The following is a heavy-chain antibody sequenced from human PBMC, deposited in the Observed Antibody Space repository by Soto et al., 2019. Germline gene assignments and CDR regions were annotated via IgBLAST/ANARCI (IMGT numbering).Heavy chain of an antibody. CDR1: GFTLSSHW. J-gene: IGHJ4*02. Sequence: EVQLVESGGGLVQPGGSLRLSCAASGFTLSSHWMYWVRQAPGKGLEWVTYISQDGSEKYYVDSVKGRFTISRDNAKSALYLQMTSLRAEDTAVYYCARDRYFDYLLLLDYWGQGALVTVSS. CDR3: ARDRYFDYLLLLDY. D-gene: IGHD3-9*01. CDR2: ISQDGSEK. V-gene: IGHV3-7*01.